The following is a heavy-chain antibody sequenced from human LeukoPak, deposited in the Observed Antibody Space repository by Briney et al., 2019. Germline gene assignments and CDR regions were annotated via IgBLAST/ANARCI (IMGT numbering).Heavy chain of an antibody. CDR3: ARALDSSSSRYQAFEE. J-gene: IGHJ4*02. CDR2: IKQDEGEK. Sequence: GGSLRLSCSASGFTFSNYWMSWVRQAPGKGLEWVADIKQDEGEKYYVDSVKGRFTISRDNAKSSLYLQMNSLRAEDTAVYYCARALDSSSSRYQAFEEWGQGTLVTVSS. D-gene: IGHD2-2*01. CDR1: GFTFSNYW. V-gene: IGHV3-7*01.